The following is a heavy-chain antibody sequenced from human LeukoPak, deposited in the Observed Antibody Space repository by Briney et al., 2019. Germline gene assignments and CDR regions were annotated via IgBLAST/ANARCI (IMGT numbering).Heavy chain of an antibody. Sequence: GGSLRLSCAASGFTFSGSAMHWVRQASGKGLEWVGRIRSKANRYAREYAADVKGRFTICRNDSKNTAYLQMNSLKTEDKAVYYCTRRHYDILTGYFGAGGQGTLVTVSS. V-gene: IGHV3-73*01. D-gene: IGHD3-9*01. CDR2: IRSKANRYAR. CDR3: TRRHYDILTGYFGA. J-gene: IGHJ4*02. CDR1: GFTFSGSA.